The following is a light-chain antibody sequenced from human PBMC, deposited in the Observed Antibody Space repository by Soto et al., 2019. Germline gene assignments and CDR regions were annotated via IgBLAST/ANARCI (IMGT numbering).Light chain of an antibody. Sequence: QSVLTQPRSVSGSPGQSVTISCTGTNSDVGAYTLVSWYQQLPGKAPKLIISAVTYRPSGVPYRFSGSKSGNTASLTISGLQTEDEADYYCFSYTASDMWVFGGGTKVTVL. V-gene: IGLV2-11*01. CDR3: FSYTASDMWV. J-gene: IGLJ3*02. CDR1: NSDVGAYTL. CDR2: AVT.